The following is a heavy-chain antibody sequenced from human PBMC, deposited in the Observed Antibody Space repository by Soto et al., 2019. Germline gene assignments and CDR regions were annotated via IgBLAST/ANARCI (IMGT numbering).Heavy chain of an antibody. D-gene: IGHD3-10*01. CDR3: ARSSGWTGDY. Sequence: EVRLVESGGGLVQPGGSLRLSCVASGFTFSSYWMNWFRQVPGRGLEWVANIGQDGSEINYVDSVKGRFTISRDNAKNSLHLQMSSLRVEDTAVYYCARSSGWTGDYWGQGILVTVSS. CDR1: GFTFSSYW. J-gene: IGHJ4*02. V-gene: IGHV3-7*04. CDR2: IGQDGSEI.